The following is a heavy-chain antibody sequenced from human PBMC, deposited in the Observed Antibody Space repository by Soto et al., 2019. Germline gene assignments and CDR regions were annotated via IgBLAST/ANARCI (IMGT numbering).Heavy chain of an antibody. D-gene: IGHD5-18*01. CDR2: IRTKAKSYTT. Sequence: EVQLVESGGGLVQPGGSLRLSCAASGFTFSDYYMDWVRQAPGKGLEWVGRIRTKAKSYTTDYAASVRGRFTISRDDSRNSVYLQMNSVKTEDTAVYDCARDAGYTSDYWGQGTLVAVSS. CDR1: GFTFSDYY. J-gene: IGHJ4*02. V-gene: IGHV3-72*01. CDR3: ARDAGYTSDY.